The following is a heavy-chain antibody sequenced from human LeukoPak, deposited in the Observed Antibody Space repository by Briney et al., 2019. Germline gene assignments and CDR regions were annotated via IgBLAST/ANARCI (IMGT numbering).Heavy chain of an antibody. J-gene: IGHJ4*02. D-gene: IGHD1-1*01. Sequence: GGSLRLSCAASGFTFSKAWMSWVRQAPGKGLEWVANIKADGSEKYYGDSVKGRFTISRDNAKNSLYLQMNSLRAEDTAVYYCARGVPTGIDYFDYWGQGTLVTVSS. V-gene: IGHV3-7*01. CDR1: GFTFSKAW. CDR2: IKADGSEK. CDR3: ARGVPTGIDYFDY.